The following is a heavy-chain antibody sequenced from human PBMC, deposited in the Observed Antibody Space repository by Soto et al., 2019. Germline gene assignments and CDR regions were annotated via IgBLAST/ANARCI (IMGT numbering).Heavy chain of an antibody. CDR3: ARGMYSSSWYGDI. CDR1: GFTFSSYA. D-gene: IGHD6-13*01. V-gene: IGHV3-30-3*01. Sequence: VQLVESGGGVVQPGRSLRLSCAASGFTFSSYAMHWVRQAPGKGLEWVAVISYDGSNKYYADSVKGRFTISRDNSKNTLYLQMNSLRAGDTAVYYCARGMYSSSWYGDIWGKGTMVTVSS. CDR2: ISYDGSNK. J-gene: IGHJ3*02.